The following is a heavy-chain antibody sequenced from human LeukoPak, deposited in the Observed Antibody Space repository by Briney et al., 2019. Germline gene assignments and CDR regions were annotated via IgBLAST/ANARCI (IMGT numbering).Heavy chain of an antibody. D-gene: IGHD2-2*02. CDR2: IYYSGST. CDR3: ARSRKNDCTSTSCYTDY. CDR1: GGSISSSNYY. Sequence: SETLSLTCTVSGGSISSSNYYWGWIRQSPGEGLEWIGSIYYSGSTYYNSSLKSRGTISVETSKNQFSLKLSSVTAADMAVYYCARSRKNDCTSTSCYTDYWGQGTLVTVSS. V-gene: IGHV4-39*01. J-gene: IGHJ4*02.